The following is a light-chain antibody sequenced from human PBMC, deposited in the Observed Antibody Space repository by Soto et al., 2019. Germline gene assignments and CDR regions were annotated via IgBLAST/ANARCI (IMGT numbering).Light chain of an antibody. CDR3: QAYDSDFVI. CDR2: GNR. V-gene: IGLV1-40*01. Sequence: QAVLTQPPSVSGAPGQRVTISCTGNSSNIGAGYDVHWYQQLPGTVPKLLIYGNRNRPSGVPDRFSGSKSGTSASLAITGLQVEDEADYYCQAYDSDFVIFGGGTKLTVL. CDR1: SSNIGAGYD. J-gene: IGLJ2*01.